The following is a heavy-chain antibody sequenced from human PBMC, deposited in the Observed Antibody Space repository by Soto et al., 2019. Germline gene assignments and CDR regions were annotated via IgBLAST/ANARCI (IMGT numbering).Heavy chain of an antibody. D-gene: IGHD3-22*01. CDR2: FDPEDGET. J-gene: IGHJ4*02. CDR1: GYTLTELS. V-gene: IGHV1-24*01. CDR3: ATALGYYDSSGYYSPFDY. Sequence: GASVKVSCKVSGYTLTELSMHWVRQAPGKGLEWMGGFDPEDGETIYAQKFQGRVTMTEDTSTDTAYMELSSLRSEDTAVHYCATALGYYDSSGYYSPFDYWGQGTLVTVSS.